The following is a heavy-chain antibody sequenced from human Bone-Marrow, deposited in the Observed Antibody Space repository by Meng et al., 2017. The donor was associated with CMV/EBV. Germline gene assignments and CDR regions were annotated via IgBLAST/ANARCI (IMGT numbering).Heavy chain of an antibody. V-gene: IGHV1-8*03. CDR2: MNPNSGNT. Sequence: ASVKVSCKASGYTFTSYDINWVRQATGQGLEWMGWMNPNSGNTGYAQKFQGRVTITRNTSISTAYMELSSLRSEDTAVYYCARERQLSLIPIIVVVPAAHKGEGLGMDVWGQGTTVTVSS. D-gene: IGHD2-2*01. CDR1: GYTFTSYD. CDR3: ARERQLSLIPIIVVVPAAHKGEGLGMDV. J-gene: IGHJ6*02.